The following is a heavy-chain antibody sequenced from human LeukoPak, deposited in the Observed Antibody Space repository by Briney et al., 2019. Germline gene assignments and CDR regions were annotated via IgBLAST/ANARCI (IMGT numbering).Heavy chain of an antibody. D-gene: IGHD6-19*01. J-gene: IGHJ5*02. CDR3: VRDGDSSGWDNWFDP. CDR2: ISYDGSNK. V-gene: IGHV3-30*04. CDR1: GFTFSSYA. Sequence: PGGSLRLSCAASGFTFSSYAMHWVRQAPGKGLEWVAVISYDGSNKYYADSVKGRFTISRDNSKNTLYLQMNSLRAEDTAVYYCVRDGDSSGWDNWFDPWGQGTLVTVSS.